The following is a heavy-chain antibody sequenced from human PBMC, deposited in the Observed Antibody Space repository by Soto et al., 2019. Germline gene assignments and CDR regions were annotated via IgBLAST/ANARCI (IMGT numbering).Heavy chain of an antibody. V-gene: IGHV3-23*01. CDR1: GFIFSSYA. CDR2: ISGSRGTT. D-gene: IGHD6-19*01. Sequence: PVGSLRLSCAASGFIFSSYAMTWVRQAPGKGLEWVSTISGSRGTTYYADSVKGRFTISRDNSKNTLYLQMNSLTAEDTAIYYCAKDAGMAVAGPSYFDSWGQGTLVTVSS. J-gene: IGHJ4*02. CDR3: AKDAGMAVAGPSYFDS.